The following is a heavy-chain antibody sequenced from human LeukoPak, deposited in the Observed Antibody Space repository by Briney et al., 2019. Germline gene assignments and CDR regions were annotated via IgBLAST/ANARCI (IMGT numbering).Heavy chain of an antibody. J-gene: IGHJ4*02. V-gene: IGHV3-11*01. Sequence: PGGSLRLSCAASGFTLSDYYVSWIRQAPGEGLEWVAFISNSGFTTYYADSVKGRFTVSRDNAKDSVSLQMDSLRADDTARYYCAREDSGGNSFDYWGQGAQVTVS. CDR1: GFTLSDYY. CDR3: AREDSGGNSFDY. D-gene: IGHD4/OR15-4a*01. CDR2: ISNSGFTT.